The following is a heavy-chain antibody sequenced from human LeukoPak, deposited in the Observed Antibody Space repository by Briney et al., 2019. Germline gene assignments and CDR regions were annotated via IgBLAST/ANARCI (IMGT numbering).Heavy chain of an antibody. J-gene: IGHJ5*02. V-gene: IGHV1-24*01. CDR3: ATKPPRYPVAEDWFDP. CDR1: GYTLTELS. Sequence: ASVKVSCKVSGYTLTELSMHWVRQAPGKGLEWMGGFDPEDGETIYAQKFQGRVTMTEDTSTDTAYMELSSLRSEDTAVYYCATKPPRYPVAEDWFDPWGQGTLVTVSS. CDR2: FDPEDGET. D-gene: IGHD1-26*01.